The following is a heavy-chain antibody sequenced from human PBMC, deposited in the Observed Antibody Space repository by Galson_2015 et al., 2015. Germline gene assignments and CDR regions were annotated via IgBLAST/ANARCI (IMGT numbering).Heavy chain of an antibody. CDR2: INAGNGNT. Sequence: SVKVSCKASGYTFTSYAMHWVRQAPGQRLEWMGWINAGNGNTKYSQKFQGRVTITRDTSASTAYMELSSLRSEDTAVYYCARVSYCSGGSCYRYFDYWGQGTLVTVSS. CDR3: ARVSYCSGGSCYRYFDY. J-gene: IGHJ4*02. V-gene: IGHV1-3*01. D-gene: IGHD2-15*01. CDR1: GYTFTSYA.